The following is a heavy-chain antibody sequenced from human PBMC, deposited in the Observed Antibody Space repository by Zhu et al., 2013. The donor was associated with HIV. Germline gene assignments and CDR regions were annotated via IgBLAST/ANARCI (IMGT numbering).Heavy chain of an antibody. CDR1: GGTFSSYA. CDR3: ARADYYDSSGYPIRPNYYYYGMDV. V-gene: IGHV1-69*06. J-gene: IGHJ6*02. CDR2: IIPIFGTA. Sequence: QVQLVQSGAEVKKPGSSVKVSCKASGGTFSSYAISWVRQAPGQGLEWMGGIIPIFGTANYAQKFQGRVTITADKSTSTAYMELSSLRSEDTAVYYCARADYYDSSGYPIRPNYYYYGMDVWGQGTTVTVSS. D-gene: IGHD3-22*01.